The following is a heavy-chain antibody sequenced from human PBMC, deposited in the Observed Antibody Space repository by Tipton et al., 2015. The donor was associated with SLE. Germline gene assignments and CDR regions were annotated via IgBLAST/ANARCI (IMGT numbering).Heavy chain of an antibody. CDR1: GDSINSYTYY. J-gene: IGHJ1*01. D-gene: IGHD6-25*01. CDR3: ARARRSVTSRLEAD. Sequence: TLSLTCAVYGDSINSYTYYWGWIRQSAGKGVEWIGEINHRGSTNYNPSLKSRVTISIDTSKNHFSLNLTSVTAADTAVYYCARARRSVTSRLEADWGQGTLVTVSS. V-gene: IGHV4-39*02. CDR2: INHRGST.